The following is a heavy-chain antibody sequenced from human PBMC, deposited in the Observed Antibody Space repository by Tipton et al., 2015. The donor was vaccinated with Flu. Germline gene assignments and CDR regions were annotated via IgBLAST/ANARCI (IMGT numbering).Heavy chain of an antibody. D-gene: IGHD3-3*01. CDR2: MHPEGSDT. V-gene: IGHV5-51*01. Sequence: EVQLVQSGAEVKKPGESLKISCKASGYRFTNNWIGWVRQMPGKGLEWLGSMHPEGSDTTYSRAFQGHVTMSADKSISTAYLQWSSLKASDTATYYCARHMADDYDFWSGYDVSNMDVWGQGTTVTVSS. CDR3: ARHMADDYDFWSGYDVSNMDV. J-gene: IGHJ6*02. CDR1: GYRFTNNW.